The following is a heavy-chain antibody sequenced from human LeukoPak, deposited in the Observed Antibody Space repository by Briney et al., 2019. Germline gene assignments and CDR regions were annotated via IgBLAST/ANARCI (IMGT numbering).Heavy chain of an antibody. J-gene: IGHJ4*02. CDR2: INTRGST. V-gene: IGHV4-4*09. D-gene: IGHD1-7*01. Sequence: PSETLSLTCTVSGGSISSYYWSWIRQPPGKGLEWIGYINTRGSTNYNPSLKSRVTISVDTSKNQFSLKLSSVTAADTAVYYCARSPDSNWNYLFEYWGQGTLVTVSS. CDR1: GGSISSYY. CDR3: ARSPDSNWNYLFEY.